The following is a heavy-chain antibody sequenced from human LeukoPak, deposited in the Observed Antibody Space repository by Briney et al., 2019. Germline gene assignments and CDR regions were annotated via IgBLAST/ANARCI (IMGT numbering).Heavy chain of an antibody. V-gene: IGHV3-23*01. J-gene: IGHJ4*02. CDR3: AKFRGSEKTAIDC. CDR2: ISGGCGRN. CDR1: GFTFSRYA. D-gene: IGHD6-25*01. Sequence: PGGSLRLSCAASGFTFSRYAMSWVRQAPGKGLEWVSYISGGCGRNCYADSVKGRITISRNNSKNTVVVQLNSLRAEDTAVYYCAKFRGSEKTAIDCWGQGTLVTVSS.